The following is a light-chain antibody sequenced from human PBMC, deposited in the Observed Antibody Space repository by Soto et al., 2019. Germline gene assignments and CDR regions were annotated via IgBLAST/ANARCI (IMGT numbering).Light chain of an antibody. CDR3: QQSSTAVFT. V-gene: IGKV1-39*01. CDR1: QSIRNY. J-gene: IGKJ3*01. CDR2: GAS. Sequence: DIQMTQSPSSLSASVGDRVTITCRASQSIRNYLNWYQQKPGKVPNLLIYGASSLQSGVPSRFSGSGSETDFTLTLNNLQPEVFATYYCQQSSTAVFTFGPGTKVDIK.